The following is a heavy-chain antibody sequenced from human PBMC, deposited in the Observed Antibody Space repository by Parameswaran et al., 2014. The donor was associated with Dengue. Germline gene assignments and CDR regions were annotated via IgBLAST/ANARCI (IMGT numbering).Heavy chain of an antibody. V-gene: IGHV3-21*01. Sequence: WIRQPPGKGLEWVSSISSSSSYIYYADSVKGRFTISRDNAKNSLYLQMNSLRAEDTAVYYCARDPPLTGVSGGGIWGQGTMVTVSS. D-gene: IGHD3-16*01. J-gene: IGHJ3*02. CDR2: ISSSSSYI. CDR3: ARDPPLTGVSGGGI.